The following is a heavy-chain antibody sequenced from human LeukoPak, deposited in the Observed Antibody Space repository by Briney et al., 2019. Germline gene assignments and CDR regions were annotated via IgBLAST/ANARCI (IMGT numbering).Heavy chain of an antibody. D-gene: IGHD4-17*01. CDR2: ISSSSSYI. CDR3: ARVSGDYASGY. V-gene: IGHV3-21*01. CDR1: GFTFSSYS. Sequence: GGSLRLSCAASGFTFSSYSMNWVRQAPGKGLEWVSFISSSSSYIYYADSVKGRFTISRDNAKNSLYLQMNSLRAEDTAVYYCARVSGDYASGYWGRGTLVTVSS. J-gene: IGHJ4*02.